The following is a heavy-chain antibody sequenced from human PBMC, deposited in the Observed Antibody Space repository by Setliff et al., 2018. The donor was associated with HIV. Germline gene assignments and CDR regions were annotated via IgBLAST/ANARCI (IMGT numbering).Heavy chain of an antibody. CDR1: DDSISRSSYY. D-gene: IGHD3-3*01. J-gene: IGHJ4*02. CDR3: ARGNYYNLWADPFDY. V-gene: IGHV4-39*07. Sequence: PSETLSLTCTVTDDSISRSSYYWAWIRQSPGKGLEWIGSIYYSGSTYYNSSLNSRVRISVDTSTNQFSLNLSSVTAADTAVYYCARGNYYNLWADPFDYWGQGTLVTV. CDR2: IYYSGST.